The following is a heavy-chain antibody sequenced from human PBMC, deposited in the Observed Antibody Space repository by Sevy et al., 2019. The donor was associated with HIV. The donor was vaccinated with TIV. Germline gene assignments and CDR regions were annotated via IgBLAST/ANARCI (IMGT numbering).Heavy chain of an antibody. CDR2: IKEDGSEK. J-gene: IGHJ5*02. D-gene: IGHD2-15*01. Sequence: GGYLRLSCAASGFTFSDYWMTWVRQAPGKGLEWVANIKEDGSEKYYVDSVKGRFTDSRDNAKNSLYLQMNSLRVEDTAVFYCARDRDCSGGRCYSGWFDPWGQGTLVIVSS. CDR1: GFTFSDYW. V-gene: IGHV3-7*01. CDR3: ARDRDCSGGRCYSGWFDP.